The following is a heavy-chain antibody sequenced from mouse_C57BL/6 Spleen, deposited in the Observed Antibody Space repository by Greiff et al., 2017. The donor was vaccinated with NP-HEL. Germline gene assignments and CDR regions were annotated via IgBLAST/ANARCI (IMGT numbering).Heavy chain of an antibody. J-gene: IGHJ2*01. CDR1: GYTFTDYY. V-gene: IGHV1-26*01. D-gene: IGHD2-4*01. CDR3: ARGGLRRYYFDY. Sequence: EVQLQQSGPELVKPGASVKISCKASGYTFTDYYMNWVKQSHGKSLEWIGDINPNNGGTSYNQKFKGKATLTVDKSSSTAYMELRSLTSEDSAVYYCARGGLRRYYFDYWGQGTTLTVSS. CDR2: INPNNGGT.